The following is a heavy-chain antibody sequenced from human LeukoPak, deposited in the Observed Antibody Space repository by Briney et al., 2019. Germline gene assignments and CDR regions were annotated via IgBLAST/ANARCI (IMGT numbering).Heavy chain of an antibody. J-gene: IGHJ2*01. Sequence: GGSLRLSCAASGFTFSSYEMNWVRQAPGKGLEWVSYISSSGSTIYYADSVKGRFTISRDSAKNSLYLQMNSLRAEDTAVYYCARVWGHLRYFDLWGRGTLVTVSS. V-gene: IGHV3-48*03. D-gene: IGHD3-16*01. CDR1: GFTFSSYE. CDR3: ARVWGHLRYFDL. CDR2: ISSSGSTI.